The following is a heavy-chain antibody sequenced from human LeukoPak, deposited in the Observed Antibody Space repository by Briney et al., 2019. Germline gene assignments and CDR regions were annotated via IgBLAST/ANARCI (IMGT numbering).Heavy chain of an antibody. V-gene: IGHV3-21*01. CDR1: GFTFSSYS. Sequence: GGSLRLSCAASGFTFSSYSMNWVRQAPGKGLEWVSSISSSSYIYYADSVKGRFTISRDNAKNSLYLQMNSLRAEDTAVYYCARCGYRVDYYFDYWGQGTLVTVSS. CDR2: ISSSSYI. CDR3: ARCGYRVDYYFDY. J-gene: IGHJ4*02. D-gene: IGHD3-22*01.